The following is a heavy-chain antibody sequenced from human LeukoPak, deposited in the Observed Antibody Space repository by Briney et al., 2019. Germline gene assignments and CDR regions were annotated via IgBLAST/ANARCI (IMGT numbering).Heavy chain of an antibody. J-gene: IGHJ6*03. CDR3: ASTGYCSGGSCHTTYYYYYMDV. Sequence: SVKVSCKASGGTFSSYAISWVRQAPGQGLEWMGGIIPIFGTANYAQKFQGGVTITADESTSTAYMELSSLRSEDTAVYYCASTGYCSGGSCHTTYYYYYMDVWGKGTTVTISS. CDR2: IIPIFGTA. D-gene: IGHD2-15*01. CDR1: GGTFSSYA. V-gene: IGHV1-69*13.